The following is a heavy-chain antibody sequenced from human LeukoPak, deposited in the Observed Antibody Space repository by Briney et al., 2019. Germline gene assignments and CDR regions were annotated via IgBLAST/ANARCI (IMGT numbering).Heavy chain of an antibody. J-gene: IGHJ4*02. CDR3: ATIPVADFWSGYGY. Sequence: GASVKVSCKVSGYTLTELSMHWVRQAPGKGLEWMGGFDPEDGETIYAQKFQDRVTMTEDTSTDTAYMELSSLRSEDTAVYYCATIPVADFWSGYGYWGQGTLVTVSS. D-gene: IGHD3-3*01. CDR1: GYTLTELS. CDR2: FDPEDGET. V-gene: IGHV1-24*01.